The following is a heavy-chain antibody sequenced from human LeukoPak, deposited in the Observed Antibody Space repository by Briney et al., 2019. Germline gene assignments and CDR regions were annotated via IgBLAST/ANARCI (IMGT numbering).Heavy chain of an antibody. CDR1: GFTFGTYA. D-gene: IGHD3-10*01. Sequence: PGGSLRLSCTASGFTFGTYAINWFRQAPGKGLEWVGLIRGKVYGGATDYAASVKGRFTISRDDSRNIAHLQMSSLKTDDTAVYYCARGIDYPASGSSFDYWGQGTLVTVSS. J-gene: IGHJ4*02. CDR2: IRGKVYGGAT. CDR3: ARGIDYPASGSSFDY. V-gene: IGHV3-49*03.